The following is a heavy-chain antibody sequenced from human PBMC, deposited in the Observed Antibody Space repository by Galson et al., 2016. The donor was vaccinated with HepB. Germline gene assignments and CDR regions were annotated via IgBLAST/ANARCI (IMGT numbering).Heavy chain of an antibody. CDR1: GFRFSSSS. D-gene: IGHD3-16*02. Sequence: SLRLSCAASGFRFSSSSMTWVRLAPGKGLCWVSTISGSDDSTYYADSVKGRFRISRDNSKNTLYLQMNSLKAEDTAVYYCAKDVGHNVWGTYRPYAMDVWGQGTTVTVSS. J-gene: IGHJ6*02. V-gene: IGHV3-23*01. CDR2: ISGSDDST. CDR3: AKDVGHNVWGTYRPYAMDV.